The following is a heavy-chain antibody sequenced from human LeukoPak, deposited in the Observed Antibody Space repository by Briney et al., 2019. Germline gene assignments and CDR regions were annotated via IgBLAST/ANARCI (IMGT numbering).Heavy chain of an antibody. CDR2: IYHSGST. CDR3: ARVAQIAAATGPFQFYYYYYMDV. Sequence: SETLSLTCTVSGYSISSDYYWGWIRQPPGKGLEWIGSIYHSGSTYYNPSIKSRVTISVDTSKSQFSLKLSSVTAADTAVYYCARVAQIAAATGPFQFYYYYYMDVWGKGTTVTVSS. CDR1: GYSISSDYY. V-gene: IGHV4-38-2*02. D-gene: IGHD6-13*01. J-gene: IGHJ6*03.